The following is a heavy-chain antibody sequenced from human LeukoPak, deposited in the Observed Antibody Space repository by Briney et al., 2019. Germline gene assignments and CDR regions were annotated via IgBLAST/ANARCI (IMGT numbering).Heavy chain of an antibody. CDR1: GGSISSSSYY. CDR2: IYYSGNT. Sequence: SETLSLTCTVSGGSISSSSYYWGWIRQPPGKGLEWIGSIYYSGNTYYNPSLKSRVTISVDTSKNQFSLKLSSVTAADTAVYYCARETPYYYDSSGYLNFDYWGQGTLVTVSS. CDR3: ARETPYYYDSSGYLNFDY. V-gene: IGHV4-39*07. D-gene: IGHD3-22*01. J-gene: IGHJ4*02.